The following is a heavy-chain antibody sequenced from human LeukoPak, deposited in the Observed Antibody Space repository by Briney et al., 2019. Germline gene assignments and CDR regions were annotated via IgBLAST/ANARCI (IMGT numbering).Heavy chain of an antibody. CDR2: ISVYNGNT. J-gene: IGHJ6*02. Sequence: ASVKVSCKASGYTFTSYGISWVRQAPGQGLEWMGWISVYNGNTNYAQKFQGRVTMTTDTSTSTAYMEVRSLRSDDTAVYYCAREALVMGILGMDVWGQGTTVTVSS. CDR3: AREALVMGILGMDV. D-gene: IGHD3-9*01. CDR1: GYTFTSYG. V-gene: IGHV1-18*01.